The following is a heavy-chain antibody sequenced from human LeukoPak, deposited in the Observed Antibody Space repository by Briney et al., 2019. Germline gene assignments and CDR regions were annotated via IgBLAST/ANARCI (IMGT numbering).Heavy chain of an antibody. J-gene: IGHJ4*02. CDR2: IYYSRSA. D-gene: IGHD2-8*01. CDR1: GGSFSSSY. V-gene: IGHV4-59*01. CDR3: ARDVWYTH. Sequence: SETLSLTCTVSGGSFSSSYGIWIRQPPGRAGEWIGYIYYSRSANYNPPLKSRVTISVDTSKNQFSLKLSSVTAADTAVYYCARDVWYTHWGQGTLVTVSS.